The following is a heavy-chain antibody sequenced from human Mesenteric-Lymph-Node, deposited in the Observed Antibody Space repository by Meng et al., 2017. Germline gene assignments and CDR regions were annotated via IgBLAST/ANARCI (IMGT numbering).Heavy chain of an antibody. CDR2: IYYTGST. J-gene: IGHJ4*02. CDR3: ARNYYFDY. Sequence: QVGRHVAGPERVKPSQTLSLTFYVSGGSINSGDYYWSWIRQPPGKGLEWIGYIYYTGSTYYNPSLKSRVTISMDTSKNQFSLRLSSVTAADTAVYYCARNYYFDYWGQGTLVTVSS. V-gene: IGHV4-30-4*01. CDR1: GGSINSGDYY.